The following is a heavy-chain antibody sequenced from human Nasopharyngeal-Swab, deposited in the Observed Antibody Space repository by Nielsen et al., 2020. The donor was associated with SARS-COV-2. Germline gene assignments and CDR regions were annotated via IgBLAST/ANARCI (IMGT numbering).Heavy chain of an antibody. CDR2: ISWNSGAD. CDR1: GFTFDDYA. V-gene: IGHV3-9*01. CDR3: VRDSNYYSMDV. J-gene: IGHJ6*02. D-gene: IGHD3-22*01. Sequence: GGSLRLSCAASGFTFDDYAMHWVRQVPGKGLDWVAGISWNSGADVYADFVEGRFTISRDNAKKSLFLEMNNLRIEDTALYYCVRDSNYYSMDVWGQGTTVTVSS.